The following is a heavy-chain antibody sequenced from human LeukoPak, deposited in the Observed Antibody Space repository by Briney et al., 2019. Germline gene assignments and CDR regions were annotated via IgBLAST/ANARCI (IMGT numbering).Heavy chain of an antibody. J-gene: IGHJ4*02. CDR2: ISSSSSYI. CDR3: AREAQLWTSTYYFDY. V-gene: IGHV3-21*01. Sequence: PGGSLRLSCAASGFTFSSYSMNWVRQAPGKGLEWVSSISSSSSYIYYADSVKGRFTISRDNAKNSLYLQMNSLRAEDTAVYYCAREAQLWTSTYYFDYWGQGTLVTVSS. D-gene: IGHD5-18*01. CDR1: GFTFSSYS.